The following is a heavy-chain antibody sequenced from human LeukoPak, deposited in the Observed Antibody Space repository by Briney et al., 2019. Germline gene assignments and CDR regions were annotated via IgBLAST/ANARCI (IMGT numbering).Heavy chain of an antibody. V-gene: IGHV3-48*03. CDR1: GFTFSNYE. CDR2: ISRSGRTI. Sequence: GGSVTLPYASSGFTFSNYEVNWVRQAPGKGLEGNSYISRSGRTIKYEADAEGRFTISSDNGKNSVFPQMNRRTTEDTAIYYCAGGSRGGFDPWGLGTLVPVSS. J-gene: IGHJ5*02. CDR3: AGGSRGGFDP. D-gene: IGHD5-12*01.